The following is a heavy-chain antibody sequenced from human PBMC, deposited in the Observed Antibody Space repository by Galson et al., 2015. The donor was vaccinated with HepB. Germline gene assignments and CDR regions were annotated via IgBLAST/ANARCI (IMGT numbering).Heavy chain of an antibody. CDR3: ARGRISGWYYYYCMYA. V-gene: IGHV1-2*04. J-gene: IGHJ6*01. CDR2: INPNSGGT. CDR1: GYTFTDYY. D-gene: IGHD6-19*01. Sequence: SVKVSCKASGYTFTDYYIHWVRQAPGQGLEWMGWINPNSGGTNYAQKFQGWVTMTRDTSISTAYMALSRLRSDDTPWYYCARGRISGWYYYYCMYAWGQRTTV.